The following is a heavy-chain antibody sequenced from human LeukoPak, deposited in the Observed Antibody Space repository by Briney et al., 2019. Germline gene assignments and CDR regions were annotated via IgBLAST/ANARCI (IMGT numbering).Heavy chain of an antibody. D-gene: IGHD7-27*01. Sequence: GGSLRLSCAASGFTVSSNFMSWVRQAPGKGLEWVSVIYGGGSTYYSDSVKGRFTIPRDTSKNTVYLQMNSLRAEDTAVYYCARGHWGLEYWGQGTLVTVSS. V-gene: IGHV3-53*01. CDR3: ARGHWGLEY. CDR1: GFTVSSNF. J-gene: IGHJ4*02. CDR2: IYGGGST.